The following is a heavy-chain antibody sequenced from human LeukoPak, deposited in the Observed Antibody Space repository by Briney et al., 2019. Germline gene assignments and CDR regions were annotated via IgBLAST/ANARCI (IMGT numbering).Heavy chain of an antibody. CDR1: GFTFSQYP. Sequence: PGGSLRLSCATSGFTFSQYPMNWVRQAPGKGLEWVSKISSSGDTIYYADSVKGRFTISRDNAKNSLYLQMNSLRAEDTAVYHCTRDPSYYYDNTGYNWGQGTLVTVPS. V-gene: IGHV3-48*01. CDR3: TRDPSYYYDNTGYN. J-gene: IGHJ4*02. D-gene: IGHD3-22*01. CDR2: ISSSGDTI.